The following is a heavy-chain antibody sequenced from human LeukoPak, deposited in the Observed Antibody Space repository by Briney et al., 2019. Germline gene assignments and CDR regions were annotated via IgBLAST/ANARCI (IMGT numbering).Heavy chain of an antibody. CDR1: GYTFTSYG. J-gene: IGHJ4*02. V-gene: IGHV1-18*01. Sequence: ASVKVSCKASGYTFTSYGISWVRQAPGQGLEWMGWISAYNGNTNYAQKLQGRVTMTTDTSTSTAYMELRSLRSDDAAVYYCARDPLAAANERPDYWGQGTLVTVSS. CDR3: ARDPLAAANERPDY. D-gene: IGHD6-13*01. CDR2: ISAYNGNT.